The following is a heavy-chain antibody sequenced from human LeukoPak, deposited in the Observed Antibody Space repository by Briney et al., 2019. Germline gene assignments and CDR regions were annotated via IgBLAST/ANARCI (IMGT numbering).Heavy chain of an antibody. CDR2: INPSGGTT. Sequence: ASVKVSCKASGYTFTSYYIHWVRQAPGQGLEWMGIINPSGGTTSYTQKFQGRVTMTRDTSTSTVYMELSSLRSEDTAVYYCARDRNYYDSSGYPGELDPWGQGTLVTVSS. CDR3: ARDRNYYDSSGYPGELDP. V-gene: IGHV1-46*01. J-gene: IGHJ5*02. D-gene: IGHD3-22*01. CDR1: GYTFTSYY.